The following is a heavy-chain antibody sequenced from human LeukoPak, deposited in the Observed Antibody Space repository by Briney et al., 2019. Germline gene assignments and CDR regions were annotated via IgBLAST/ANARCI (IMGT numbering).Heavy chain of an antibody. CDR1: GFTFPNYV. CDR2: ISGSGGST. D-gene: IGHD3-10*01. V-gene: IGHV3-23*01. J-gene: IGHJ4*02. Sequence: GGSLRLSCAASGFTFPNYVMSWVRQAPGKGLEWVSAISGSGGSTYYADSVKGRFTISRDNSKNTLYLQMNSLRAEDTAVYYCAKGGLLWFGVPWDQGTLVTVSS. CDR3: AKGGLLWFGVP.